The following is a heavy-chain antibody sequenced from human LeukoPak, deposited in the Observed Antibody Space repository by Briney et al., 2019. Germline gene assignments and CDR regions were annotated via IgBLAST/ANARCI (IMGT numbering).Heavy chain of an antibody. CDR1: GFTVSSNY. Sequence: GGSLRLSCAASGFTVSSNYMSWVRQAPGKGLEWVGRIKSKTDGGTTDYAAPVKGRFTISRDDSKNTLYLQMNSLKTEDTAVYYCTTYVDTAMVSFDYWGQGTLVTVSS. J-gene: IGHJ4*02. CDR2: IKSKTDGGTT. V-gene: IGHV3-15*01. CDR3: TTYVDTAMVSFDY. D-gene: IGHD5-18*01.